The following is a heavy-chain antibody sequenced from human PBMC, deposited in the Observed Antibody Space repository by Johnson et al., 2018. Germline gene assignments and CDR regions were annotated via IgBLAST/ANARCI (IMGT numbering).Heavy chain of an antibody. CDR3: AKGGVAYVSYYYGMDV. D-gene: IGHD3-3*01. CDR2: ISYDGSNK. CDR1: GFTFSSYG. Sequence: VQLVESGGGVVQPGRSLRLSCAASGFTFSSYGMHWVRQAPGKGLEWVAVISYDGSNKYYADSVNGRFTISRDNSKNTLYLQMNSLRAEDTAGSYCAKGGVAYVSYYYGMDVWCQGNTVTVSS. V-gene: IGHV3-30*18. J-gene: IGHJ6*02.